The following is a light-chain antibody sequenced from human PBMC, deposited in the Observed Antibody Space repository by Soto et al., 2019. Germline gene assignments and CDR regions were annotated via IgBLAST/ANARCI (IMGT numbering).Light chain of an antibody. CDR2: GAS. J-gene: IGKJ1*01. V-gene: IGKV3-15*01. CDR1: QSISGT. CDR3: QQYGTSPRT. Sequence: EVVMTQSPATLSVSPGGRATLSCRASQSISGTLAWYQQKPGQAPRLLIHGASTRAPGFPARFSGSGSGTDFTLTISSLQSEDFAVYYCQQYGTSPRTFGQGTKVEIK.